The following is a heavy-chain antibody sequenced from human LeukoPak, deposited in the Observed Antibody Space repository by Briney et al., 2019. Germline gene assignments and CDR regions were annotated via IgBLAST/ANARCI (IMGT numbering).Heavy chain of an antibody. CDR3: ARTFDY. V-gene: IGHV3-23*01. Sequence: PGRSLRLSCAASGFTFSTYAMSCVRQPPGKGLEWVSAISGSGGSIYYADSVKGRFTISRDNSKNTLYLQMNSLRAEGTAVYYCARTFDYWGQGTLVTVSS. CDR1: GFTFSTYA. J-gene: IGHJ4*02. CDR2: ISGSGGSI.